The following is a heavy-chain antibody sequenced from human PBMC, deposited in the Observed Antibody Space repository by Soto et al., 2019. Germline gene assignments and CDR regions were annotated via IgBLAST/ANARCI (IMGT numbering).Heavy chain of an antibody. Sequence: GGSLRLSCAASGFTFSDYYMSWIRQAPGKGLEWVSYISSSGSTIYYADSVKGRFTISRDNAKNSLYLQMNSLRAEDTAVYYCARRASVRGRPFYYMDVWGKGTTVTVSS. CDR3: ARRASVRGRPFYYMDV. CDR1: GFTFSDYY. V-gene: IGHV3-11*01. D-gene: IGHD3-10*01. J-gene: IGHJ6*03. CDR2: ISSSGSTI.